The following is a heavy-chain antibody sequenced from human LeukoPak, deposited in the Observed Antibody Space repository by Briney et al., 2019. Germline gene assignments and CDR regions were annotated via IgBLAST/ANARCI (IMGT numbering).Heavy chain of an antibody. CDR3: ARESLVLGHAFDI. J-gene: IGHJ3*02. CDR1: GFTVSSHY. Sequence: GSLRLPCAASGFTVSSHYMSWVRQAPGKGLEWVSVIYSGGSTYYADSVKGRFTISRHNSKNTLYLQMNSLRAEDTAVYYCARESLVLGHAFDIWGQGTMVTVSS. CDR2: IYSGGST. V-gene: IGHV3-53*04.